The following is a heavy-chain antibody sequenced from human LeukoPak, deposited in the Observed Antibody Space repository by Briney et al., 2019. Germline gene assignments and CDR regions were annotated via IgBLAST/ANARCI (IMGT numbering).Heavy chain of an antibody. V-gene: IGHV3-66*01. CDR3: ARDQRVSYSSSWYGFDY. Sequence: GGSLRLSCAASGFTVSSNYMSWVRQAPGKGLEWVSVIYSGGSTYYADSVKGRFTISRGNSKNTLYLQMNSLRAEDTAVYYCARDQRVSYSSSWYGFDYWGQGTLVTVSS. D-gene: IGHD6-13*01. CDR1: GFTVSSNY. J-gene: IGHJ4*02. CDR2: IYSGGST.